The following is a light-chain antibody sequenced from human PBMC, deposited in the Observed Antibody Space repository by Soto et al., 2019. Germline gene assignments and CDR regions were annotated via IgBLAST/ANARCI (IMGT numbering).Light chain of an antibody. V-gene: IGLV1-40*01. Sequence: QSVLTQPPSVSGGPGQTVTISCAGSSSNIGPGFDVHWYQQVSGAAPKLLIYGNSNRPSGVPDRFSGSRSGTSASLAITGLQPEDEADYYCQSYDSSLRGSVFGPGTKVTAL. CDR2: GNS. CDR1: SSNIGPGFD. CDR3: QSYDSSLRGSV. J-gene: IGLJ1*01.